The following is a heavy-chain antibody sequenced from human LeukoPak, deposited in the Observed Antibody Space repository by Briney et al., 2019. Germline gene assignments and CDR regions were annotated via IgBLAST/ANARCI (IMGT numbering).Heavy chain of an antibody. CDR3: ARVAGLRFLEWLLYFDY. CDR2: IYYSGST. Sequence: SETLSLTCTVSGGSISNYFWSWIRQPPGKGLEWIGYIYYSGSTNYNPSLKSRVTISVDTSKNQFSLKLSSVTAADTAVYYCARVAGLRFLEWLLYFDYWGQGTLVTVSS. J-gene: IGHJ4*02. V-gene: IGHV4-59*01. D-gene: IGHD3-3*01. CDR1: GGSISNYF.